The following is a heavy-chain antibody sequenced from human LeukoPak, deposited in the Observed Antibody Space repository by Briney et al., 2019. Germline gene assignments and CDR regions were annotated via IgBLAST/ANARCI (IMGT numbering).Heavy chain of an antibody. Sequence: PGGSLRLSCAASGFTFSNAWMSWVRQAPGKGLEWVAFIRYDGSEKIYADSVKGRFTISRDNSRKMLYLQMSSLRAEDTAVYYCAKDGDIVVVITFDSWGQGTLVTVSS. CDR2: IRYDGSEK. CDR1: GFTFSNAW. D-gene: IGHD2-15*01. V-gene: IGHV3-30*02. CDR3: AKDGDIVVVITFDS. J-gene: IGHJ4*02.